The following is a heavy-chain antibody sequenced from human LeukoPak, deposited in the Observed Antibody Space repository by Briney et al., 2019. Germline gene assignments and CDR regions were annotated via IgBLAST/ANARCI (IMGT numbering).Heavy chain of an antibody. CDR3: ARDRVYYGSGSYYRGGALDY. CDR1: GFTFSSYD. J-gene: IGHJ4*02. D-gene: IGHD3-10*01. V-gene: IGHV3-30*03. Sequence: GRSLRLSCAASGFTFSSYDMHWVRQAPGEGLEWVAVISYDRSNKYYADSVKGRFTISRDNSKNTLYLQMNSLRAEDTAVYYCARDRVYYGSGSYYRGGALDYWGQGTLVTVSS. CDR2: ISYDRSNK.